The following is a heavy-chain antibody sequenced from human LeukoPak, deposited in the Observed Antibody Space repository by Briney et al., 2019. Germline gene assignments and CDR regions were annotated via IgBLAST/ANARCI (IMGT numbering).Heavy chain of an antibody. CDR3: ARGKHSGPFDY. V-gene: IGHV4-34*01. J-gene: IGHJ4*02. Sequence: SETLSLTCAVYGGPFSGYYWSWIRQPPGKGLEWIGEINHSGSTNYNPSLKSRVTISVDTSKNQFSLKLSSVTAADTAVYYCARGKHSGPFDYRGQGTLVTVSS. CDR2: INHSGST. D-gene: IGHD1-26*01. CDR1: GGPFSGYY.